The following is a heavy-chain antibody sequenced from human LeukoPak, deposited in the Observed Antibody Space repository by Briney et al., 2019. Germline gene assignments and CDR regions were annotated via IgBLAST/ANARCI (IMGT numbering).Heavy chain of an antibody. V-gene: IGHV3-21*06. J-gene: IGHJ5*02. CDR1: GFTFSSYT. Sequence: GGSLRLSCVASGFTFSSYTMNWVRQAPGKGLEWVSSITTITSNTSYIYYADSVKGRFTISRDNAKNSLYLQMNSLRAEDTAVYYCAKGGYCSSTSCRNRGLDPWGQGTLVTVSS. CDR2: ITTITSNTSYI. CDR3: AKGGYCSSTSCRNRGLDP. D-gene: IGHD2-2*01.